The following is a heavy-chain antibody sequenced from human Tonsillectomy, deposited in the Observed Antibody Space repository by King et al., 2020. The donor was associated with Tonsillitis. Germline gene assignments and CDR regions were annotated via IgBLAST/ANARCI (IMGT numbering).Heavy chain of an antibody. V-gene: IGHV3-7*01. J-gene: IGHJ4*02. Sequence: VQLVESGGGLVQPGGSLRLSCAASGFTFSSYWMNWFRQAPGKGLEWVANIKGDGSEKYYVDSVKGRFTISRDNAENSLHLQMKTLRAEDTAVYYCARGTMVPGTDDWGEGTLVVVAS. CDR3: ARGTMVPGTDD. CDR2: IKGDGSEK. CDR1: GFTFSSYW. D-gene: IGHD4/OR15-4a*01.